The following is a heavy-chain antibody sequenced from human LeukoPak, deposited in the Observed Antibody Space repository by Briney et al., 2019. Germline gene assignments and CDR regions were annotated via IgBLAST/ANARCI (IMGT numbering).Heavy chain of an antibody. CDR3: VSFSSPG. D-gene: IGHD6-6*01. J-gene: IGHJ4*02. CDR2: IKQDGSEK. CDR1: GFTFSTSW. Sequence: GGSLRLSCAASGFTFSTSWMHWVCQAPGKGLEWVATIKQDGSEKYYVDSVKGRFTISRDNAKNSLYLQMNSLRVEDTVVYYCVSFSSPGWGQGTLVTVSS. V-gene: IGHV3-7*03.